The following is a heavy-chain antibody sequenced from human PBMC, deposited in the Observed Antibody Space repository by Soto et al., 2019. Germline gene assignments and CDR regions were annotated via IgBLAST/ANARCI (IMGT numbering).Heavy chain of an antibody. CDR3: AGGYSVYDYTYYYYYYGMDV. V-gene: IGHV1-69*02. D-gene: IGHD5-12*01. Sequence: QVQLVQSGAEVKKPGSSVKVSCKASGGTFSSYTISWVRQAPGQGLEWMGRIIPILGIANYAQKFQGRVTITADKSTSTAYMELSILRSEDTAVYYCAGGYSVYDYTYYYYYYGMDVWGQGTTVTVSS. CDR1: GGTFSSYT. J-gene: IGHJ6*02. CDR2: IIPILGIA.